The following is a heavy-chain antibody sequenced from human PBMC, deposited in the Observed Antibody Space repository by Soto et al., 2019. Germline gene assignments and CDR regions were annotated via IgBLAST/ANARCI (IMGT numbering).Heavy chain of an antibody. CDR3: AGWRYYNVSSCFYSQR. D-gene: IGHD3-22*01. J-gene: IGHJ1*01. Sequence: QVQLVQSGAEVKKPGASVKVSCKASGYTFTSYGISWVRQAPGQGLEWMGWISAYNGNTNYAQKLQGRVTMTTDTPRRTANWELRSLSSDDTALYYWAGWRYYNVSSCFYSQRGAQATLVT. CDR2: ISAYNGNT. V-gene: IGHV1-18*01. CDR1: GYTFTSYG.